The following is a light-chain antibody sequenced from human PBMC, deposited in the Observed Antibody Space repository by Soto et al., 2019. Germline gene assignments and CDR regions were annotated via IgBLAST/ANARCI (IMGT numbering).Light chain of an antibody. V-gene: IGKV1-5*03. CDR1: QSISSW. Sequence: DIQMTQSPSTLSASVGDRVTITCRASQSISSWLAWYQQKPGKAPKLLIYKASSLESGVPSRFSGSGSGTDFTFTISSLQPEDIATYYCQQYDNLPAWTFGQGTKVDIK. CDR3: QQYDNLPAWT. CDR2: KAS. J-gene: IGKJ1*01.